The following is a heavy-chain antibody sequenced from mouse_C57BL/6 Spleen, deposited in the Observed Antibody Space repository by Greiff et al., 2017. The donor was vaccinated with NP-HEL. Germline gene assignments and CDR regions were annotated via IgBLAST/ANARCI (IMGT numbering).Heavy chain of an antibody. CDR2: ISSGGSYT. V-gene: IGHV5-6*02. J-gene: IGHJ4*01. CDR1: GFTFSSYG. Sequence: GMLVESGGDLVKPGGSLKLSCAASGFTFSSYGMSWVRQTPDKRLEWVATISSGGSYTYYHDSVKGRFPISRDKAKNTLYLQMSSLKSQDTAMYYCARKVATPAPMDYWGQGTSVTVSS. CDR3: ARKVATPAPMDY. D-gene: IGHD1-1*01.